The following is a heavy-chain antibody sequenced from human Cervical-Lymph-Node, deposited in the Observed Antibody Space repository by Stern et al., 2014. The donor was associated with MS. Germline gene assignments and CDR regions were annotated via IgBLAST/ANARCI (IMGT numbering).Heavy chain of an antibody. J-gene: IGHJ4*02. D-gene: IGHD6-19*01. CDR2: ITPMFGNA. CDR3: AVDQGGIAVY. Sequence: QVQLMQSGAEVKKPGSSVKVSCKASGGTFSINTISWVRQDPGQGIEWMGGITPMFGNANYAKKFQGRVMATADESTSTAYMELSSLRSEDTAVYFCAVDQGGIAVYWGQGTRVTVSS. CDR1: GGTFSINT. V-gene: IGHV1-69*01.